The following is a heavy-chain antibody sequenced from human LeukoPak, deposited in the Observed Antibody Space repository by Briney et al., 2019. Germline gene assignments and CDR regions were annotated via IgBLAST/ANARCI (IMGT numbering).Heavy chain of an antibody. CDR2: ISAYNGDT. J-gene: IGHJ4*02. CDR3: ARTRGYSYPLNFDY. CDR1: GYTFTSYY. D-gene: IGHD5-18*01. V-gene: IGHV1-18*04. Sequence: ASVKVSCKASGYTFTSYYMHWVRQAPGQGLEWMGWISAYNGDTNYAQKLQGRVTMTTDTSTSTAYMELRSLRSDDTAVYYCARTRGYSYPLNFDYWGQGTLVTVSS.